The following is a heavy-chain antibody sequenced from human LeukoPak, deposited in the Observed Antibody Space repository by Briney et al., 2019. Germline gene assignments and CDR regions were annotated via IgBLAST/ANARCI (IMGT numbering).Heavy chain of an antibody. CDR3: AKSLDYGGNRARLDF. CDR2: INSDGSTT. CDR1: RFTFSTYW. V-gene: IGHV3-74*01. J-gene: IGHJ4*02. D-gene: IGHD4-23*01. Sequence: GGSLRLSCAASRFTFSTYWMHWVRQAPGKGLVWVSRINSDGSTTYYARSVKGRFTVSRDNSKNTLYLQMNSLRVDDTAVYYCAKSLDYGGNRARLDFWGQGTLVTVSS.